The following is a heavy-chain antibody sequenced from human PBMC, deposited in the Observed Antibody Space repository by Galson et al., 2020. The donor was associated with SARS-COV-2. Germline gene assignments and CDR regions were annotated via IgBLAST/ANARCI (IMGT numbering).Heavy chain of an antibody. J-gene: IGHJ3*02. CDR1: GYSFTSHW. Sequence: GESLKISCQGSGYSFTSHWIGWVRQMPGKGLEWMGIIYPGDSDTRYSPSFQGLVTISADKSISTAYLQWSRLNASDTAMYYCARTKEDAFDIWGQGTMVTVSS. CDR2: IYPGDSDT. CDR3: ARTKEDAFDI. V-gene: IGHV5-51*01.